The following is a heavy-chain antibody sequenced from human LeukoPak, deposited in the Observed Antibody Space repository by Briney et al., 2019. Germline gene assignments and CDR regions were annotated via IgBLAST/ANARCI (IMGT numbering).Heavy chain of an antibody. V-gene: IGHV1-69*13. D-gene: IGHD3-10*01. CDR2: IIPIFGTA. CDR1: GGTFSSYA. Sequence: GASVKVTCKASGGTFSSYAISWVRQAPGQGLEWMGGIIPIFGTANYAQKFQGRVTITADESTSTAYMELSSLRSEDTAVYYCARDYGSGSYYNLDAFDIRGQGTMVTVSS. CDR3: ARDYGSGSYYNLDAFDI. J-gene: IGHJ3*02.